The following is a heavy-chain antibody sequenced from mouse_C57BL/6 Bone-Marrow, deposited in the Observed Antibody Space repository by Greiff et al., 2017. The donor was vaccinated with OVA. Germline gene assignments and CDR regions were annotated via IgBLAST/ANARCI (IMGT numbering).Heavy chain of an antibody. D-gene: IGHD4-1*01. J-gene: IGHJ2*01. Sequence: QVQLQQSGPELVKPGASVKISCKASGYAFSSSWMNWVKQRPGKGLEWIGRIYPGDGDTNYNGKLKGKATLTADKSSSTAYMQLSSRTSEDSAVYFCARLGDYGGQGTTLTVSS. CDR3: ARLGDY. V-gene: IGHV1-82*01. CDR2: IYPGDGDT. CDR1: GYAFSSSW.